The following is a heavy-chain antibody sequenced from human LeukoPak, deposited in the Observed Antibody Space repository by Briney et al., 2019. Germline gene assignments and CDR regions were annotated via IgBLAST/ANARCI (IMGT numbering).Heavy chain of an antibody. Sequence: PGGSLRLSCAASGFTFSSYAMHWVRQAPGKGLEWVAVISYDGSNKYYADSVKGRFTISRDNSKNTLYLQMNSLRAEDTAVYYCASEDSYYWGQGTLVTVSS. CDR3: ASEDSYY. J-gene: IGHJ4*02. CDR2: ISYDGSNK. D-gene: IGHD3/OR15-3a*01. V-gene: IGHV3-30-3*01. CDR1: GFTFSSYA.